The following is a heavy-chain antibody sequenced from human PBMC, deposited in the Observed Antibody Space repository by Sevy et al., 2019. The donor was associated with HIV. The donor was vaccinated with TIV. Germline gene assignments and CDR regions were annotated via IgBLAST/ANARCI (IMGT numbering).Heavy chain of an antibody. CDR1: GFTFGDLY. CDR3: AAVEADRGYFNV. J-gene: IGHJ2*01. V-gene: IGHV3-72*01. Sequence: GGSLRLSCAVSGFTFGDLYMDWVRQAPGKGLKWIGRIRNRDKSSTTEYAAAGKGGFSITRDDSKNLVYLQMKSLKTADTASYYCAAVEADRGYFNVWGRGTLVTVSS. CDR2: IRNRDKSSTT. D-gene: IGHD6-19*01.